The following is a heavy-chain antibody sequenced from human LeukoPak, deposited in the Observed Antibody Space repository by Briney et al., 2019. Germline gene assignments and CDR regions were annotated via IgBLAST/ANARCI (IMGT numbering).Heavy chain of an antibody. Sequence: SETLSLTCTVSGGSINSGDYYWGWIRQPPGKGLEWIGSIYYSGNTYYNPSLKSRVTISVDTSKNQFSLKLSSVTAADTAVYYCARPWDLWGRGTLVTVSS. CDR1: GGSINSGDYY. CDR2: IYYSGNT. CDR3: ARPWDL. J-gene: IGHJ2*01. V-gene: IGHV4-39*07.